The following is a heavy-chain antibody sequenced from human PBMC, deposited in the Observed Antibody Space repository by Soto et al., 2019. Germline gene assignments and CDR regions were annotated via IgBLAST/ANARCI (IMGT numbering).Heavy chain of an antibody. D-gene: IGHD6-6*01. CDR2: IYYSGST. J-gene: IGHJ3*01. CDR1: GASISSGDHY. CDR3: ASSPPKEAFDL. V-gene: IGHV4-30-4*01. Sequence: QGQLQESGPGVVRPSQTLSLTCTVSGASISSGDHYWTWIRQPTGQGLEWIGYIYYSGSTFYNPSLNSRVTMSIDMSKSQFSLNLRSVTAADTAVYYCASSPPKEAFDLWGQGTMVIVSS.